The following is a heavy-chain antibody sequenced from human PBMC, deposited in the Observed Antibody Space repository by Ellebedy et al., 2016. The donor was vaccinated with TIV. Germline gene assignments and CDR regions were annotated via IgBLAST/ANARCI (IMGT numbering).Heavy chain of an antibody. CDR2: ISYDGSNK. D-gene: IGHD2-8*01. CDR3: VKTAGYCANGACYKSFDY. J-gene: IGHJ4*02. CDR1: GFTFSSYG. Sequence: PGGSLRLSCAASGFTFSSYGMHWVRQAPGKGLEWVAVISYDGSNKYYADSVKGRFTISRDNAKNSLYLQMNSLRAEDTALYYCVKTAGYCANGACYKSFDYWGQGTLVIVSS. V-gene: IGHV3-30*18.